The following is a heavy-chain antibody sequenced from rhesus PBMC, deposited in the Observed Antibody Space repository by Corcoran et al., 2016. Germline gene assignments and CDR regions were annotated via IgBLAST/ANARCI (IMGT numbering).Heavy chain of an antibody. D-gene: IGHD3-28*01. Sequence: QVTLKESGPALVKPTQTLTLTCTFSGFSISTTGTCVCWPRQPPGKALEWLASIYWKDSKYYSTSLKSRLTISKDTSKNQVVLTMTNMDPVDTATYYCARVPNYYGSGYSDYWGQGVLVTVSS. V-gene: IGHV2-95*01. CDR1: GFSISTTGTC. CDR3: ARVPNYYGSGYSDY. J-gene: IGHJ4*01. CDR2: IYWKDSK.